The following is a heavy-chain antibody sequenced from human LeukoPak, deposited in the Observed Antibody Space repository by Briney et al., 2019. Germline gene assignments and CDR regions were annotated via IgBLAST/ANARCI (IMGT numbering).Heavy chain of an antibody. CDR2: ISGDGGST. CDR3: AEGELRYYYGMDV. CDR1: GFTFDDYA. V-gene: IGHV3-43*02. D-gene: IGHD3-3*01. Sequence: GGSLRLSCAASGFTFDDYAMHWVRQAPGKGLEWVSLISGDGGSTYYADSVKGGFTISRDNSKNSLYLQMNSLRTEDTALYYRAEGELRYYYGMDVWGQGTTVTVSS. J-gene: IGHJ6*02.